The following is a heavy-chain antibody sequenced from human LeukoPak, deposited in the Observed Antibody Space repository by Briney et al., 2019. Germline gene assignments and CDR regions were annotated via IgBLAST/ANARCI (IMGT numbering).Heavy chain of an antibody. CDR3: AREIGIVGATSYFDY. V-gene: IGHV1-69*04. J-gene: IGHJ4*02. D-gene: IGHD1-26*01. CDR1: GGTFSSYA. CDR2: IIPILGIA. Sequence: APVKVSCKASGGTFSSYAISWVRQAPGQGLEWMGRIIPILGIANYAQKFQGRVTITADKSTSTAYMELSSLRSEDTAVYYCAREIGIVGATSYFDYWGQGTLVTVSS.